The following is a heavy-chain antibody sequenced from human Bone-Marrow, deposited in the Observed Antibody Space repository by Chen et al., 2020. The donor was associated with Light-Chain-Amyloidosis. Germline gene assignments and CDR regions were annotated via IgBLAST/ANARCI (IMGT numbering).Heavy chain of an antibody. CDR3: ARTNYYDYIWGSYPPPYYFDY. CDR2: IYYSGSP. V-gene: IGHV4-59*01. J-gene: IGHJ4*02. CDR1: GGPISSYY. Sequence: QVQLQESGPGLVKLSETLSLTCTVSGGPISSYYGRWIRQPPGKGLEWVGYIYYSGSPNYNPSLKSRVTISVDTSKNQFSLKLSSVTAADTAVYYCARTNYYDYIWGSYPPPYYFDYWGQGTLVTVSS. D-gene: IGHD3-16*02.